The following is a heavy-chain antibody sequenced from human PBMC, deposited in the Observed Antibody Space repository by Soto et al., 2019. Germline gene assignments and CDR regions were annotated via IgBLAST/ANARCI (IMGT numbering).Heavy chain of an antibody. D-gene: IGHD6-13*01. Sequence: EVQLLESGGGLVQPGGSLRLSCAASEFTFNSYAMNWVRQAAGKGLEWVSGISGNGGSTHYADSVKGRSTISRDNFRNEVCLQMNSLGAEDTAIFYCAKEAVAEVGSFDLWGRGTLVSVSA. J-gene: IGHJ2*01. CDR2: ISGNGGST. V-gene: IGHV3-23*01. CDR3: AKEAVAEVGSFDL. CDR1: EFTFNSYA.